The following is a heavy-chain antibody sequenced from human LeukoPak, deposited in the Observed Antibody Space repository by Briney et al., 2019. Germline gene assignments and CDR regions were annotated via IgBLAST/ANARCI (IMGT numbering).Heavy chain of an antibody. J-gene: IGHJ4*02. CDR2: IYHSGGT. CDR1: GGSISSGGYY. D-gene: IGHD3-22*01. Sequence: SETLSLTCTVSGGSISSGGYYWSWIRQPPGKGLEWIGYIYHSGGTYYNPSLKSRVTISVDRSKNQFSLKLSSVTAADTAVYYCARERGNYYDSSGIDYWGQGTLVTVSS. CDR3: ARERGNYYDSSGIDY. V-gene: IGHV4-30-2*01.